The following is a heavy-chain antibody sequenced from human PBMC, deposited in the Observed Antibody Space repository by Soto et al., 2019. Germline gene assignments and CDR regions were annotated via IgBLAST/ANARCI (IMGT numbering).Heavy chain of an antibody. CDR2: ISWDGGST. Sequence: PGGSLRLSCAASGFTFDDYAMHWVRQAPGKGLEWVSLISWDGGSTYYADSVKGRFTISRDNSKNSLYLQMNSLRAEDTALYYCAKDRRIAARPYYYYYGMDVWGQGATVTVSS. D-gene: IGHD6-6*01. J-gene: IGHJ6*02. V-gene: IGHV3-43D*04. CDR3: AKDRRIAARPYYYYYGMDV. CDR1: GFTFDDYA.